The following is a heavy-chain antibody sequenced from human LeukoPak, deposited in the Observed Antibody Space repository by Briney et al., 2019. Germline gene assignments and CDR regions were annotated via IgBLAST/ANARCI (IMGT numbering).Heavy chain of an antibody. V-gene: IGHV4-59*08. CDR2: IYHSGST. D-gene: IGHD3-3*01. J-gene: IGHJ4*02. CDR3: ARSYHDFWSGYYK. CDR1: GGSISGNY. Sequence: SETLSLTCTVSGGSISGNYWTWIRQSPGKGLEWIGYIYHSGSTNYNPSLKSRVTISIDTSKNEISLSLTSVTTADTAVYYCARSYHDFWSGYYKWGQGIPVIVSS.